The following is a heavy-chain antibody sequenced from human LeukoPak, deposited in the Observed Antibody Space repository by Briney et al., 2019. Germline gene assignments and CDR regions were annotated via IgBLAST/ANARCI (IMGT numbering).Heavy chain of an antibody. D-gene: IGHD1-14*01. J-gene: IGHJ4*02. CDR2: ISSSSSSI. CDR3: ARVYRRYFDY. V-gene: IGHV3-48*01. Sequence: GGSLRLSCAASGFTFSDYGMHWVRQAPGKGLEWVSYISSSSSSIYYADAVKGRFTISRDNAKNSLYLQMNSLRAEDTAVYYCARVYRRYFDYWGQGTLVTVSS. CDR1: GFTFSDYG.